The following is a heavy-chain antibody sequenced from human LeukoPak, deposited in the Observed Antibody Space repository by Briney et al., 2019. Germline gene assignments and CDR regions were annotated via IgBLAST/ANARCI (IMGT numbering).Heavy chain of an antibody. CDR2: IYCSGST. V-gene: IGHV4-39*01. CDR1: GGSISTTSYY. Sequence: PSETLSLTCTVSGGSISTTSYYWGWIRQTPGKGLEWIGSIYCSGSTSYNPSLNSRVSISVDTSKRQFSLKLSSVTAADTAVYYCARHVRWLQLTLHFDIWGRGTLVTVSS. J-gene: IGHJ2*01. CDR3: ARHVRWLQLTLHFDI. D-gene: IGHD5-24*01.